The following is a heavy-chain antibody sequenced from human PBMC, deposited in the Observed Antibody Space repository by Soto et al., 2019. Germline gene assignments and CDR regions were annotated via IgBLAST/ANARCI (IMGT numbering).Heavy chain of an antibody. D-gene: IGHD3-22*01. V-gene: IGHV3-48*02. Sequence: EVQLVESGGGLVQPGGSLRLSCAASGFTFSSYSMNWVRQAPGKGLEWDSYISSSSSTIYYADSVKGRFTISRDNAKNSLYLQMNSLRDEDTAVYYCARGLYYYDSSGDWGYWGQGTLVTVSS. CDR1: GFTFSSYS. CDR2: ISSSSSTI. CDR3: ARGLYYYDSSGDWGY. J-gene: IGHJ4*02.